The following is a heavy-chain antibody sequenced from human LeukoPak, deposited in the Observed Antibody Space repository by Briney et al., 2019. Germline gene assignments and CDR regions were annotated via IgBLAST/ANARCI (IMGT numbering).Heavy chain of an antibody. V-gene: IGHV1-2*02. CDR1: GYTLTDYY. J-gene: IGHJ3*02. D-gene: IGHD3-22*01. Sequence: ASVKVSCKASGYTLTDYYMHWVRQAPGQGLEWMGWINPNSGGTNYAQKFQGRVTMTRDTSISTAYMELSRLRSDDTAVYYCARPPIVVVINDAFDIWGQGTMVTVSS. CDR3: ARPPIVVVINDAFDI. CDR2: INPNSGGT.